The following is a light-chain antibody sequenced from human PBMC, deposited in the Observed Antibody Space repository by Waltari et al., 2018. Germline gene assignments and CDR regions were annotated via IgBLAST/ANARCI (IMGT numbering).Light chain of an antibody. Sequence: DTVVTQSPVTLSVSPGERVTLSCRASQSVGSDLAWYQQKPGQAPRLLIYGASTRATGIPARFSGSGSGTEFTLTISSLQSEDLGVYYCQQYNQWPPITFGPGTKVEVK. V-gene: IGKV3-15*01. CDR3: QQYNQWPPIT. CDR1: QSVGSD. CDR2: GAS. J-gene: IGKJ3*01.